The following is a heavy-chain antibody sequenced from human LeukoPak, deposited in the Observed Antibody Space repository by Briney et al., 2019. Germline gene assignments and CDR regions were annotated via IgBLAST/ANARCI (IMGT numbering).Heavy chain of an antibody. CDR1: GFTFSNAW. D-gene: IGHD2-2*01. Sequence: GGSLRLSCAASGFTFSNAWMSWVRQAPGKGLEWVGRIKSKSDGGTTDYAAPVKGRFTISRDDSKNTLYLQMNSLKTEDSAVYYCTTGLYCSTTSCYSLDFWGQGTLVTVSS. V-gene: IGHV3-15*01. CDR3: TTGLYCSTTSCYSLDF. CDR2: IKSKSDGGTT. J-gene: IGHJ4*02.